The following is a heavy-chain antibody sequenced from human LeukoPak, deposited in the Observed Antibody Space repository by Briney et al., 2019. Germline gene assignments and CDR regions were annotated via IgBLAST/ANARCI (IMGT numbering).Heavy chain of an antibody. CDR3: VREADSSSYYYYFDY. J-gene: IGHJ4*02. Sequence: GGSLRLSCAASGFTFSSYAMHWVRQAPGRGLEYVSAISSNGGSTYYANSVKGRFTISRDNSKNTLYLQMGSLRAEDMAVYYCVREADSSSYYYYFDYWGQGTPVTVSS. CDR1: GFTFSSYA. CDR2: ISSNGGST. D-gene: IGHD3-22*01. V-gene: IGHV3-64*01.